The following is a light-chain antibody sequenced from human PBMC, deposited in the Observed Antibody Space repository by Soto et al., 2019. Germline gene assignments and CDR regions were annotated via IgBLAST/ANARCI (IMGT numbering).Light chain of an antibody. V-gene: IGKV3-15*01. CDR3: QQYNNWPPWA. CDR1: QSVSSN. CDR2: GAS. J-gene: IGKJ1*01. Sequence: DIVRTQSPATLSVSPWESATLSCRASQSVSSNLAWYQQKPGQAPRLLIYGASTRATGIPARFSGSGSGTEFTLTTSSLQSEDFALYYCQQYNNWPPWAFGPGTKVELK.